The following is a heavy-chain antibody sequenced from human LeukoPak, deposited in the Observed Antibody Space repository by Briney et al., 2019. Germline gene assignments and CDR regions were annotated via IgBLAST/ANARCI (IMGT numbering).Heavy chain of an antibody. D-gene: IGHD4-17*01. Sequence: PSETLSLTCTVSGGSISSGGYYWSWIRQHPGKGLEWIGYIYYSGSTYYNPSLKSRVTISVDTSKNQFSLKLSSVTAADTAVYYCARDSSSPGDYEDYYYYGMDVWGQGTTVTVSS. V-gene: IGHV4-31*03. CDR1: GGSISSGGYY. CDR3: ARDSSSPGDYEDYYYYGMDV. J-gene: IGHJ6*02. CDR2: IYYSGST.